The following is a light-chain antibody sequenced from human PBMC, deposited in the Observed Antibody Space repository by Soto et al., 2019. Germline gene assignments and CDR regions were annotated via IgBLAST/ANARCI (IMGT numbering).Light chain of an antibody. CDR2: WAS. V-gene: IGKV4-1*01. CDR1: QSVLYSSNNKNY. CDR3: LQYYSTPLT. Sequence: DIVMTQSPDSLAVSLGERATIKRKSSQSVLYSSNNKNYLAWYQQSPGQPPKLLIYWASTRESGVPDRFSGSGSGTDFTLTISSLQAEDVAVYYCLQYYSTPLTFGQGTKVEI. J-gene: IGKJ1*01.